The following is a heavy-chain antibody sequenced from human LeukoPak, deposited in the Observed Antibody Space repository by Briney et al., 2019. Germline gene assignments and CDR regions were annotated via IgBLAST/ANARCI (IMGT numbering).Heavy chain of an antibody. D-gene: IGHD3-10*01. CDR3: AKALPAMVRGVPGDY. J-gene: IGHJ4*02. CDR1: GFTFSRYA. CDR2: ISGSGGST. Sequence: GGSLRLSCAASGFTFSRYAMSWVRQAPGKGLEWVSGISGSGGSTYYADSVKGRFTISRDNSKNTLYLQMNSLRAEDTAVYYCAKALPAMVRGVPGDYWGQGTLVTVSS. V-gene: IGHV3-23*01.